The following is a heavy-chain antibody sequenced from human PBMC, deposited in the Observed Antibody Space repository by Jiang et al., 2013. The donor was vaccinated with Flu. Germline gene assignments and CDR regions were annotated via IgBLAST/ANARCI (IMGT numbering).Heavy chain of an antibody. CDR2: INPSSGTT. J-gene: IGHJ3*02. CDR3: TRGEEWAFDI. D-gene: IGHD3-3*01. V-gene: IGHV1-46*01. CDR1: GYSFTNYY. Sequence: SGAEVKKPGTFVKVSCKASGYSFTNYYMHWVRQAPGRGLEWMGVINPSSGTTTHAQNFLGRVTMTRDTSTRTVYMELSSLRSEDTAVYYCTRGEEWAFDIWGQGTMVTVSS.